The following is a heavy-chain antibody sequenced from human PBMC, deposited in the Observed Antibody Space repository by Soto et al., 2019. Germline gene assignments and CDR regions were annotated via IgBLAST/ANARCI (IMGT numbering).Heavy chain of an antibody. CDR3: TRGTFETTAPFY. CDR1: GGSISNDR. V-gene: IGHV4-4*07. CDR2: ILASGRT. J-gene: IGHJ4*02. D-gene: IGHD4-17*01. Sequence: SEALSLTSTVTGGSISNDRWRWVRQPAGKGLEWIGRILASGRTNYKPSLQSRVTMSVDTSKNQFSLTMTSLAAADTAVYYCTRGTFETTAPFYWGQGIPVTVSS.